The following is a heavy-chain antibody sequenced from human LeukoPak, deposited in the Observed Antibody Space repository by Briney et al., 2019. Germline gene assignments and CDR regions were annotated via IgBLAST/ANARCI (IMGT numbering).Heavy chain of an antibody. V-gene: IGHV3-7*01. Sequence: PGGSLRLSCAASGFTFSSYWMSWVRQAPGKGLEWVANIKQDGSEKYYVDSVKGRSTISRDNAKNSLYLQMNSLRAEDTAVYYCARDRLLTRITGTTGGYYYYGMDVWGQGTTVTVSS. CDR1: GFTFSSYW. J-gene: IGHJ6*02. D-gene: IGHD1-7*01. CDR3: ARDRLLTRITGTTGGYYYYGMDV. CDR2: IKQDGSEK.